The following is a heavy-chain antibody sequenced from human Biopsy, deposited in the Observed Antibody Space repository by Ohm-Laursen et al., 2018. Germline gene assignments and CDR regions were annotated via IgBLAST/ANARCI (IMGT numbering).Heavy chain of an antibody. CDR2: ISPSGATN. CDR1: GNTFATYH. D-gene: IGHD5-24*01. V-gene: IGHV1-46*01. J-gene: IGHJ6*02. Sequence: ASVKVSCKPSGNTFATYHIHWVRQAPGQGLEWMGVISPSGATNSFSQKFQGRITMTRDTSTGTVYMDLNSLGSEDTAVYYCARAGVGSDGTDSYYYGMDVWGPGTTVTVSS. CDR3: ARAGVGSDGTDSYYYGMDV.